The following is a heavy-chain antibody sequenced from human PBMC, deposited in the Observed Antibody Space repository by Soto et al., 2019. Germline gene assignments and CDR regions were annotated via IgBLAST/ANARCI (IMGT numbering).Heavy chain of an antibody. J-gene: IGHJ4*02. CDR3: AKEKGLSLYSYDYMDY. D-gene: IGHD2-21*01. CDR2: ISYDGSNK. CDR1: GFTFSSYG. V-gene: IGHV3-30*18. Sequence: GGSLRLSCAASGFTFSSYGMHWVRQAPGKGLEWVAVISYDGSNKYYADSVKGRFTISRDNSKNTLYLQMNSLRAEDTAVYYCAKEKGLSLYSYDYMDYWGQGTLVTVSS.